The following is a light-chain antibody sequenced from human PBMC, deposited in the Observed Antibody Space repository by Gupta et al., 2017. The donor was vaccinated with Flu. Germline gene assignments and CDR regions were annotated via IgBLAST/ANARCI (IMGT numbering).Light chain of an antibody. Sequence: DIVMTQSPDSLAVSLGERATINCKSSQSVLYSSNSKNYLAWYQQKPRQPPKLLIYWASTREAGVPDRFSGSGYGKDXTLTISXRQEEDVAVYYCQQYDSDPPWTFGXGTKVEIK. V-gene: IGKV4-1*01. CDR2: WAS. J-gene: IGKJ1*01. CDR3: QQYDSDPPWT. CDR1: QSVLYSSNSKNY.